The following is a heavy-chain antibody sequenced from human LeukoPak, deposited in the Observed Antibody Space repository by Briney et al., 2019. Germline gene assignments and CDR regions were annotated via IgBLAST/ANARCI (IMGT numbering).Heavy chain of an antibody. J-gene: IGHJ3*02. D-gene: IGHD1-1*01. CDR2: ISSNGGST. Sequence: GGSLRLSCAASGFTFSSYAMHWVRRARGKGVEYVSAISSNGGSTYYANSVKGRFTISRDNSKNTLYLQMGSLRAEDMAVYYCAAEGTRRAFDIWGQGTMVTVSS. CDR3: AAEGTRRAFDI. V-gene: IGHV3-64*01. CDR1: GFTFSSYA.